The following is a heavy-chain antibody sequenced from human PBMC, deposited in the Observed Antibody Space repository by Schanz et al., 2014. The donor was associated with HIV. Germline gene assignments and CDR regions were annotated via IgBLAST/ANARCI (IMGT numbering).Heavy chain of an antibody. CDR1: GFTLSNSA. V-gene: IGHV3-30-3*01. CDR2: ISFDGSNK. D-gene: IGHD3-22*01. Sequence: QVQMVESGGGVVQPGRSLRLSCAASGFTLSNSAMHWVRQAPGKGLEWVAIISFDGSNKYYADSVKGRFTISRDNSKNTLYLQMNSLRVEDTAVYYCARDLPNPYFDFSGPAGDYWGQGVMVTVSS. CDR3: ARDLPNPYFDFSGPAGDY. J-gene: IGHJ4*01.